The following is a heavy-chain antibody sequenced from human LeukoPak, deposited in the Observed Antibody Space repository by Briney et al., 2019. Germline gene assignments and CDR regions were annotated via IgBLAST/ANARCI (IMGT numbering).Heavy chain of an antibody. Sequence: GSLRLSCVASGFTFSSYWMHWVRQDPRKGLVWVSRINGDGRNINYADSVRGRFTISRDNAKNTLYLQMYTLRVEDTAVYYCTRDLMDYDVSTGLHHYYMDVWGQGTTVTVSS. V-gene: IGHV3-74*01. D-gene: IGHD3-9*01. CDR1: GFTFSSYW. CDR2: INGDGRNI. CDR3: TRDLMDYDVSTGLHHYYMDV. J-gene: IGHJ6*02.